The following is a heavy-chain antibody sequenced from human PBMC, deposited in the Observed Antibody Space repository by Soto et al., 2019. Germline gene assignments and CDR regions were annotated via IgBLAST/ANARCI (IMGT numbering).Heavy chain of an antibody. V-gene: IGHV3-64D*06. CDR2: ISSNGGTT. CDR1: GITLSDFY. Sequence: GSLRLSCAVSGITLSDFYMTWVRQAPGKGLEYVSAISSNGGTTHYADSVKGRFTISRDNSKNTLYLQMSSLRVEDTAVFYCLKDRRVYSSSWAGDQWGQGTLVTVSS. CDR3: LKDRRVYSSSWAGDQ. D-gene: IGHD6-13*01. J-gene: IGHJ4*02.